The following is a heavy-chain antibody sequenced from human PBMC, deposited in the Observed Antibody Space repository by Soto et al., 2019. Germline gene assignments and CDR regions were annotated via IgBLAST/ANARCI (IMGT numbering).Heavy chain of an antibody. CDR2: INDSGST. J-gene: IGHJ2*01. Sequence: QVQLQQWGAGLLKPSETLSLTCAVYGGSFSGYYWSWIRQPPGKGLEWMGEINDSGSTNYNPSLKSRVTISVDTSKNQFSLKLSSVTAADTAVYYCASASKVTTSPTGGYFDLWGRGALVTVSS. D-gene: IGHD4-4*01. V-gene: IGHV4-34*01. CDR1: GGSFSGYY. CDR3: ASASKVTTSPTGGYFDL.